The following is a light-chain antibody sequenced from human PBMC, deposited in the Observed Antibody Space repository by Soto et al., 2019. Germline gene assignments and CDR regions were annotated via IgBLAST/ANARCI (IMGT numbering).Light chain of an antibody. CDR1: QSVRSY. V-gene: IGKV1-5*01. J-gene: IGKJ1*01. CDR2: DAS. CDR3: QQYNSYSGT. Sequence: DIQMTQSPSSLSASVSERVTITCRASQSVRSYLNWYQQKPGKAPKLLIYDASSLESGVPSRFSGSGSGTEFTLTISSLQPDDFATYYCQQYNSYSGTFGQGTKVDI.